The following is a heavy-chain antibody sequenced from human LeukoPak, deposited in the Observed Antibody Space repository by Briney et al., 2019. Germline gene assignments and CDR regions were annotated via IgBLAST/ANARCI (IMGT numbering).Heavy chain of an antibody. Sequence: PGGSLRLSCAASGFTFGSYGMHWVRQAPGKGLEWVAVIWYDGSNKYYADSVKGRFTISRDNSKNTLYLQMNSLRAEDTAVYYCARDRVAAAGLDPWGQGTLVTVSS. CDR1: GFTFGSYG. CDR2: IWYDGSNK. D-gene: IGHD6-13*01. CDR3: ARDRVAAAGLDP. V-gene: IGHV3-33*01. J-gene: IGHJ5*02.